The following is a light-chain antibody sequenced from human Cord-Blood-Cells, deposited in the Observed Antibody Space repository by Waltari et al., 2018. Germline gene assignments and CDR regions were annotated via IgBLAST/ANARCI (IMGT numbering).Light chain of an antibody. CDR2: GAS. CDR3: QQYNNWPPYT. J-gene: IGKJ2*01. CDR1: QRINSN. V-gene: IGKV3D-15*01. Sequence: EIVMTQSPATLSVSPGERANLSCRASQRINSNLAWYQQRPGQVPRLLIYGASTRATGIPARFSGSGSGTECTLTISSLQSEDFAVYCCQQYNNWPPYTFGQGTKLEIK.